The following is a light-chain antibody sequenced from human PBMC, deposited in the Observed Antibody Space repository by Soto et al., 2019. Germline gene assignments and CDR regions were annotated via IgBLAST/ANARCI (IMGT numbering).Light chain of an antibody. CDR1: QSVSSY. CDR2: DAS. V-gene: IGKV3-11*01. Sequence: EIVLTQSPATLSLSPGERATLSCRASQSVSSYLAWYQQKPGQAPRLLIYDASNRATGIPARFSGSGSGTDFTLTISILEAEYFAVYYCQQRSTLWTFGQGTKVEIK. CDR3: QQRSTLWT. J-gene: IGKJ1*01.